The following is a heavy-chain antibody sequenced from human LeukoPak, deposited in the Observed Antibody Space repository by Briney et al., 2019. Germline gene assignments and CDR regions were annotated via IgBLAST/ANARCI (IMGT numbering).Heavy chain of an antibody. V-gene: IGHV3-33*08. J-gene: IGHJ4*02. CDR3: AETHSSSPQAFDY. CDR2: IWYGGSNK. Sequence: PGGSLRLSCAASGFTFSSYGMHWVRQAPGKGLEWVAVIWYGGSNKYYADSVKGRFTISRDNSKNTLYLQMNSLRAEDTAVYYCAETHSSSPQAFDYWGQGTLVTVSS. CDR1: GFTFSSYG. D-gene: IGHD6-6*01.